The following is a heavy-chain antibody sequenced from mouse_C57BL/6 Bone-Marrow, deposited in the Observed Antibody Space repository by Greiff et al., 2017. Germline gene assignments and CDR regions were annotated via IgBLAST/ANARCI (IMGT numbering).Heavy chain of an antibody. V-gene: IGHV1-55*01. CDR3: ARWGYSTHYFDY. Sequence: QVQLQQPGAELVKPGASVKMSCKASGYTFTSYWITWVKQRPGQGLEWIGDIYPGSGSTNYNEKFKSKATLTVDTSSSTAYMQLSSLTSEDSAVYYCARWGYSTHYFDYWGQGTTLTVSS. CDR1: GYTFTSYW. CDR2: IYPGSGST. J-gene: IGHJ2*01. D-gene: IGHD2-5*01.